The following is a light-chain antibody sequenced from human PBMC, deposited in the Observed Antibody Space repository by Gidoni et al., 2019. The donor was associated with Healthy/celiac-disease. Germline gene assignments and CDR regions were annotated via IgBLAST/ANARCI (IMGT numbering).Light chain of an antibody. CDR1: QGISSY. CDR3: QQYYSYSPT. Sequence: AIRMPRSPSSLSASTGDRVTITCRASQGISSYLAWYQQKPGKARKLLIYAASTLQSGVPSRFSGSGSGTDFTLTISCLQSEYFATYYCQQYYSYSPTFGQGTKLEIK. V-gene: IGKV1-8*01. J-gene: IGKJ2*01. CDR2: AAS.